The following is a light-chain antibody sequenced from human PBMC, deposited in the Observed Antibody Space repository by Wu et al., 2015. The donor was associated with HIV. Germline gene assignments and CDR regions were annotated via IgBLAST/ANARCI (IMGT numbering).Light chain of an antibody. Sequence: EIVMTQSPATLSVSPGERVTLSCRASQSVRDDLAWYQQKPGQAPRLLIYGASSRATGIPDRFSGSGSGTDFTLTISRLEPEDFAVYCCQQYGSSPYTFGQGTKVEIK. V-gene: IGKV3-20*01. CDR2: GAS. J-gene: IGKJ2*01. CDR3: QQYGSSPYT. CDR1: QSVRDD.